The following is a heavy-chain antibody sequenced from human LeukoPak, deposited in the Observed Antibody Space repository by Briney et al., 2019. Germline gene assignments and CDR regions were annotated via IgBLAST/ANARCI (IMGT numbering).Heavy chain of an antibody. CDR3: AKGPELWRYLDY. V-gene: IGHV3-7*05. Sequence: GGSLRLSCAGSGXTLSSYWMSWVRQAPGKGLEWVANIKQDASEKYFVDSLRGRFTISRDNAKNSLFLQMNSLRAEDTAVYYCAKGPELWRYLDYWGQGTLVTVSS. J-gene: IGHJ4*02. D-gene: IGHD2-21*01. CDR1: GXTLSSYW. CDR2: IKQDASEK.